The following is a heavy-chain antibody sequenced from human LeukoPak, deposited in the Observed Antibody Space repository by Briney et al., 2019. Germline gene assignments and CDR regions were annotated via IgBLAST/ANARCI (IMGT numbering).Heavy chain of an antibody. D-gene: IGHD3-9*01. J-gene: IGHJ4*02. CDR1: GGSITSSGYY. CDR3: ARHSENYDILTGYSATPFDY. CDR2: IYYSGST. Sequence: SETLSLTCTVSGGSITSSGYYWGWIRQPPGKGLEWIGSIYYSGSTYYNPSLKSRVTISVDTSKNQFSLKLSSVTAADTAVYYCARHSENYDILTGYSATPFDYWGQGTLVTVSS. V-gene: IGHV4-39*01.